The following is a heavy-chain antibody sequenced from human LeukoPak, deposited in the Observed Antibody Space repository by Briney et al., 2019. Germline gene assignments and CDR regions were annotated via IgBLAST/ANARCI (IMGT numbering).Heavy chain of an antibody. J-gene: IGHJ6*03. D-gene: IGHD1-26*01. CDR3: ARDPYSGAYYEGYYYYYMDV. Sequence: GGSLRLSCAASGFTFTSYWMSWVRQAPGKGLEWVANIKQDGSEKYYVDSVKGRFTISRDNAKNSLYLQMNSLRAEDTAVYYCARDPYSGAYYEGYYYYYMDVWGKGTTVTVSS. V-gene: IGHV3-7*01. CDR1: GFTFTSYW. CDR2: IKQDGSEK.